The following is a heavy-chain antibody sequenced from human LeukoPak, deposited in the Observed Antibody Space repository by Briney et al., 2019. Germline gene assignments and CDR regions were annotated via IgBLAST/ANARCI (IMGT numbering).Heavy chain of an antibody. D-gene: IGHD5-24*01. CDR3: AKDVYRGLDMATRSDY. J-gene: IGHJ4*02. V-gene: IGHV3-43*02. Sequence: PGGSLTLSCAASGFTFYDYAMHWVRQAPGKGLEGVSLISGDADRNYYSDSVKGRFSLSRDDNKNSLYLQMNSLRTEDTAFYYCAKDVYRGLDMATRSDYWGQGTLVIVSS. CDR2: ISGDADRN. CDR1: GFTFYDYA.